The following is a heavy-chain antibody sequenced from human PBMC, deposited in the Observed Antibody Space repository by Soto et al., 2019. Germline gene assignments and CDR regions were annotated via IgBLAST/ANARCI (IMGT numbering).Heavy chain of an antibody. CDR3: AIFGTITYGMDV. CDR1: GFTFSNAW. CDR2: IISKTDGGTT. D-gene: IGHD5-12*01. V-gene: IGHV3-15*01. J-gene: IGHJ6*02. Sequence: EVQLVESGGGLVKPGGSLRLSCAASGFTFSNAWMSWVRQAPGKGLEWVGRIISKTDGGTTDYAAPVKGRFTISRDDSKNTLYLQMNSLKTEDTAVYYCAIFGTITYGMDVWGQGTTVTVSS.